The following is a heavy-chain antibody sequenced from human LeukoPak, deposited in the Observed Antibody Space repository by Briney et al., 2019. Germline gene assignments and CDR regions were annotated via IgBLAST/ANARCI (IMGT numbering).Heavy chain of an antibody. J-gene: IGHJ3*02. D-gene: IGHD6-19*01. CDR2: IYTSGST. CDR1: GGSISSGSYY. Sequence: PSQTLSLTCTVSGGSISSGSYYWSWIRQPAGKGLEWIGRIYTSGSTNYNPSLKSRVTISVDTSKNQFSLKLSSVTAADTAVYYCAREVSGYSSGWMLGAFDIWGQGTMVTVSS. V-gene: IGHV4-61*02. CDR3: AREVSGYSSGWMLGAFDI.